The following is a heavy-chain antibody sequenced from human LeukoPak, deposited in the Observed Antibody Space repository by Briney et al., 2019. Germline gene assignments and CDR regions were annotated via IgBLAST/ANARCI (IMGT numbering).Heavy chain of an antibody. J-gene: IGHJ2*01. V-gene: IGHV3-23*01. CDR3: AKDPRVGMAGSWYFDL. CDR2: ISGNGGSI. CDR1: GFTFSSYV. Sequence: PGGSLRLSCAASGFTFSSYVVSWVRQAPGKGLEWVSAISGNGGSIYYAESVKGRFTISRDNSKNTLFLQMNSLRAEDTAVYFCAKDPRVGMAGSWYFDLWGRGTLVTVSS. D-gene: IGHD6-19*01.